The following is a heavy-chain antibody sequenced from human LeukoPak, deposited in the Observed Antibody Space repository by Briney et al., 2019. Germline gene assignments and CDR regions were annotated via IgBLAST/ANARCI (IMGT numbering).Heavy chain of an antibody. CDR2: INHSGST. D-gene: IGHD6-19*01. CDR3: ARAVSGRFDY. J-gene: IGHJ4*02. Sequence: SETLSLTCAVYGGSFSGYYWSWIRQPPGKGLEWIGEINHSGSTNYNPSLNSRVTISVDTSKNQFSLRLSSVAAADTAIYYCARAVSGRFDYWGQGTLVTVSS. V-gene: IGHV4-34*01. CDR1: GGSFSGYY.